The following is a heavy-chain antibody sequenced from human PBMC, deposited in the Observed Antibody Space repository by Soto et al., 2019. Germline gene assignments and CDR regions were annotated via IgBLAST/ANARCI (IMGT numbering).Heavy chain of an antibody. D-gene: IGHD6-6*01. CDR1: GFTFGDYA. Sequence: GGSLRLSCTASGFTFGDYAMSWFRQAPGKGLEWVGFIRSKAYGGTTEYAASVKGRFTISRDDSKSIAYLQMNSLKTEDTAVYYCTSAIGSSIADDYWGQGTLVTVSS. CDR2: IRSKAYGGTT. CDR3: TSAIGSSIADDY. V-gene: IGHV3-49*03. J-gene: IGHJ4*02.